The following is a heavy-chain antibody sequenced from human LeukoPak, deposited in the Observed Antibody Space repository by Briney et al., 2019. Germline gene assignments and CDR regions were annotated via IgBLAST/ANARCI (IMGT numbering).Heavy chain of an antibody. CDR3: ARQQPAAYVFS. CDR1: GFHFSSFA. V-gene: IGHV3-23*01. Sequence: GGSLSLSCSVSGFHFSSFAMRWVRQAPGKGLEWVSTISGSGSSTYYADSVRGRFTIYRDNPKNTLYLQMNSLRAEDTALYYSARQQPAAYVFSRGQRTLVTVSS. J-gene: IGHJ4*02. CDR2: ISGSGSST. D-gene: IGHD6-25*01.